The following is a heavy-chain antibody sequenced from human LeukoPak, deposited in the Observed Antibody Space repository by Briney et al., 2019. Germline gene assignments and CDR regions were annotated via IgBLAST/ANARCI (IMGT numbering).Heavy chain of an antibody. J-gene: IGHJ3*02. CDR3: ARELYYYGSGSSRAFDI. CDR1: VFTFSSYG. V-gene: IGHV3-23*01. Sequence: PGGSLRLSCAASVFTFSSYGMSWVPQAPGKGLEWVSAISGSGGSTYYADSVKGRFTISRDNAKNSLYLQMNSLRAEDTAVYYCARELYYYGSGSSRAFDIWGQGTMVTVSS. D-gene: IGHD3-10*01. CDR2: ISGSGGST.